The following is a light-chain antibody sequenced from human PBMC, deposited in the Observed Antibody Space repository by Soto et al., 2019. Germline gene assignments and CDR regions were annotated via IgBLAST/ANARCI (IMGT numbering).Light chain of an antibody. CDR1: QSLRNNY. Sequence: EIVLTQSPGTLSLSPGERATLSCRASQSLRNNYLAWYQQKPGQTPMLLIHSASSRATGIPDRFSGSGSGTDFAFTISRLEPEDFAVYYCQQFNNSPLTFGGGTKVEIK. CDR3: QQFNNSPLT. V-gene: IGKV3-20*01. CDR2: SAS. J-gene: IGKJ4*01.